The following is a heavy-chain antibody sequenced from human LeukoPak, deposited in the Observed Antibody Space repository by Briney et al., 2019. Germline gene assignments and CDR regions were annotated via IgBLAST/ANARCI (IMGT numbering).Heavy chain of an antibody. V-gene: IGHV4-59*01. CDR2: FIYSGHI. Sequence: PSETLSLTCTVSGGSISSYHWSWIRQPPGKGLEWIGYFIYSGHINYNPSLKSRVIISADTSKNRFSLRLTSVTAADTAVYYCARVEEGYGSGRRENYYYYYMDVWGKGTTVTISS. D-gene: IGHD3-10*01. CDR1: GGSISSYH. CDR3: ARVEEGYGSGRRENYYYYYMDV. J-gene: IGHJ6*03.